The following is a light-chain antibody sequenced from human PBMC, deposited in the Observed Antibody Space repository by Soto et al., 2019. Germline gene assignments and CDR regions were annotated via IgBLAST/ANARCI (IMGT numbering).Light chain of an antibody. J-gene: IGLJ1*01. CDR1: SNDVGGYNY. V-gene: IGLV2-8*01. Sequence: QSALTQPPSASGSPGQSVTISCTGTSNDVGGYNYVSWYQQHPGKAPKLMIYEVTKRPSGVPDRFSGSKSGNTASLTVSGLQAEDEAVYYCSSYAGNNIFYVFGTGTKLTVL. CDR2: EVT. CDR3: SSYAGNNIFYV.